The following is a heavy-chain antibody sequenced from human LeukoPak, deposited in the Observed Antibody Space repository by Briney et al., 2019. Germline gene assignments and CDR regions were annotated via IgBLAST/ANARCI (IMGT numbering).Heavy chain of an antibody. J-gene: IGHJ4*02. D-gene: IGHD1-26*01. V-gene: IGHV4-59*01. Sequence: SETLSLTCTVSGGSISSYYWSWIRQPPGKGLEWIGYIYYSGSTNYNPSLKSRVTISVDTSKNQFSLKLSSVTAADTAVYYCARSYSGSFDYWGQGTLVTVSS. CDR2: IYYSGST. CDR1: GGSISSYY. CDR3: ARSYSGSFDY.